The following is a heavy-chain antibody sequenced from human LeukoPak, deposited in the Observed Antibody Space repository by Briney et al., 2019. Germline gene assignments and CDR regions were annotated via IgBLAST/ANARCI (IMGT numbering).Heavy chain of an antibody. V-gene: IGHV3-74*01. CDR2: INTDGSST. D-gene: IGHD3-10*01. J-gene: IGHJ4*02. CDR3: ARHRVYGYYFDY. Sequence: PGGSLRLSCAASGFTFSSYWMHWVRQAPGKGLVWVSRINTDGSSTSYADSVKGRFTISRDNAKSTLYLQMSSLGAEDTAVYYCARHRVYGYYFDYWGQGTLVTVSS. CDR1: GFTFSSYW.